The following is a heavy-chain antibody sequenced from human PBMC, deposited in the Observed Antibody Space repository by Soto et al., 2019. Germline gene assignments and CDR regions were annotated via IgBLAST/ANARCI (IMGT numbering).Heavy chain of an antibody. CDR3: VRDRDTYGSGMRDV. Sequence: EMQLVESGGGLVQPGGSLRLSCAASGFTFSTFWMHWVRQAPGKGLMWVSRIKSDGSSTSNADSVKGRFTISRDNAKNTLYLQMNSPRGEDTAVYYCVRDRDTYGSGMRDVWGLGTTVTVSS. J-gene: IGHJ6*02. CDR2: IKSDGSST. CDR1: GFTFSTFW. D-gene: IGHD3-10*01. V-gene: IGHV3-74*01.